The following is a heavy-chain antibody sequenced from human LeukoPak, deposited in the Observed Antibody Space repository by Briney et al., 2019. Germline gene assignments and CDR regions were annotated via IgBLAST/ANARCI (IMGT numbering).Heavy chain of an antibody. CDR2: INSDGSGT. J-gene: IGHJ4*02. CDR1: GFTFSSYS. Sequence: PGGSLRLSCAASGFTFSSYSMNWVRQAPGKGLVWVSRINSDGSGTSYADSVKGRFTLSRDNAKNTVYLQMNSLRAEDTAVYYCARGATGPLDYWGQGTLVTVSS. CDR3: ARGATGPLDY. D-gene: IGHD5-24*01. V-gene: IGHV3-74*01.